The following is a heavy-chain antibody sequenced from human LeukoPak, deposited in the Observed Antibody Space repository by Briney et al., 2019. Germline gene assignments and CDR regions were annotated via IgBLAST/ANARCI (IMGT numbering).Heavy chain of an antibody. CDR3: AREEDY. J-gene: IGHJ4*02. V-gene: IGHV3-53*01. CDR2: IYSGGST. CDR1: GFSASSKY. Sequence: GGSLRLSCAASGFSASSKYMNWIRQAPGKGLEWVSVIYSGGSTYYADSVKGRFTISRDNSKNTVYLQMNSLRVEDTALYFCAREEDYWGQGTLVTVSS.